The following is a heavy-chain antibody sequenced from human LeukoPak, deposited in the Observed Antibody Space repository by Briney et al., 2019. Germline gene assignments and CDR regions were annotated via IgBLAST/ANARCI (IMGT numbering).Heavy chain of an antibody. D-gene: IGHD3-22*01. Sequence: GGSLRLSCAASGLTFSNAWMSWVRQAPGKGLEWVGRIKSKTDGGTTDYAAPVKGRFTISRDDSKNTLYLQMNSLKTEDTAVYYCTTDRKYYYDSSGYLVVDYWGQGTLVTVSS. J-gene: IGHJ4*02. CDR2: IKSKTDGGTT. CDR1: GLTFSNAW. V-gene: IGHV3-15*01. CDR3: TTDRKYYYDSSGYLVVDY.